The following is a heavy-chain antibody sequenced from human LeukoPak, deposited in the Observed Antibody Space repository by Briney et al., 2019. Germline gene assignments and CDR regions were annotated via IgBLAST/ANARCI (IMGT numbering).Heavy chain of an antibody. CDR2: ISYDGSNK. CDR1: GFTFSSYA. D-gene: IGHD3-10*01. CDR3: ARDRLRYFDY. J-gene: IGHJ4*02. V-gene: IGHV3-30-3*01. Sequence: PGRSLRLSCAASGFTFSSYAMHWVRQAPGKGLEWVAVISYDGSNKYYADSVKGRFTISRDKSKNTLYLQMNSLRAEDTAVYYCARDRLRYFDYWGQGTLVTVSS.